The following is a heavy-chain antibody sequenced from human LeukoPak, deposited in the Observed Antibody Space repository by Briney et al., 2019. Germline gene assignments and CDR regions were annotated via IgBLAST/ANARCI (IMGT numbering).Heavy chain of an antibody. CDR3: ARDLVEWFGESTAYYYYGTDV. Sequence: ASVKVSCKASGYTFTAYGISWVRQAPGQGLEWMGWISAYNGNTNYAQKLQGRVTMTTDTSTSTAYMELRSLRSDDTAVYYCARDLVEWFGESTAYYYYGTDVWGQGTTVTVSS. V-gene: IGHV1-18*01. CDR2: ISAYNGNT. J-gene: IGHJ6*02. D-gene: IGHD3-10*01. CDR1: GYTFTAYG.